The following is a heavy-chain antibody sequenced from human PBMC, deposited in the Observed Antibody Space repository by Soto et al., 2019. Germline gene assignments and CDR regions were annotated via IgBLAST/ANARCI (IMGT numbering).Heavy chain of an antibody. D-gene: IGHD1-1*01. Sequence: SETLSLTGAVSGGSFTSNNWWTWVRQPPGQGLEWIGEIYRTVSTNHNPSLKSRVTISLDKSENQFSLKVTSLTAADTAVYYCASRHPGTSVDYCFQGTLVAGSS. J-gene: IGHJ4*02. CDR3: ASRHPGTSVDY. V-gene: IGHV4-4*02. CDR1: GGSFTSNNW. CDR2: IYRTVST.